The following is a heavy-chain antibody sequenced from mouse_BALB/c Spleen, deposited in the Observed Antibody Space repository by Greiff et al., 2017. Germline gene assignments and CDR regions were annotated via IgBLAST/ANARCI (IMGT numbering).Heavy chain of an antibody. CDR3: ARSRNSGNYYAMDY. V-gene: IGHV1-67*01. Sequence: QVQLQQSGPELVRPGVSVKISCKGSGYTFTDYAMHWVKQSHAKSLEWIGVISTYYGNTNYNQKFKGKATMTVDKSSSTAYMELARLTSEDSAIYYCARSRNSGNYYAMDYWGQGTSDTVSS. CDR1: GYTFTDYA. CDR2: ISTYYGNT. D-gene: IGHD2-1*01. J-gene: IGHJ4*01.